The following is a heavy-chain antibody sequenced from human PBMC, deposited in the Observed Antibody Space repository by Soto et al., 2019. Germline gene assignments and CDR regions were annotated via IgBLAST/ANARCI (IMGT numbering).Heavy chain of an antibody. Sequence: PSETLSLTCTVSGGSISSGDYYWSWIRQPPGKGLEWIGYIYYSGSTYYNPSLKSRVTISVDTSKNQFSLKLSSVTAADTAVYYCARGSYYYDSSGYYLDHWGQGTLVT. J-gene: IGHJ4*02. D-gene: IGHD3-22*01. CDR3: ARGSYYYDSSGYYLDH. V-gene: IGHV4-30-4*01. CDR2: IYYSGST. CDR1: GGSISSGDYY.